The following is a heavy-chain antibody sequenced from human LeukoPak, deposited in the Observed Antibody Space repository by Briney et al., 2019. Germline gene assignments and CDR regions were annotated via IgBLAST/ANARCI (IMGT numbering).Heavy chain of an antibody. CDR3: ARDRGYNWNYVPTSDY. CDR1: GYTFTSYG. V-gene: IGHV1-18*01. Sequence: ASVKVSCKASGYTFTSYGISWVRQAPGQGLEWMGWISAYNGNTNYAQKLQGRVTMTTDTSTSTAYMELRSLRSDDTAVYYCARDRGYNWNYVPTSDYWGQGTLVTVSS. D-gene: IGHD1-7*01. J-gene: IGHJ4*02. CDR2: ISAYNGNT.